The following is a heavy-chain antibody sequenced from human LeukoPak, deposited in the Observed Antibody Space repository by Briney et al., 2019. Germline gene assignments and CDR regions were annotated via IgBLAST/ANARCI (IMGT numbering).Heavy chain of an antibody. CDR3: AKDIRDILTGYDY. Sequence: GRSLRLSCAASGFTFDDYAMHWVRQAPGKGLEWVSGISWNSGSIGYADSMKGRFTISRDNAKNSLYLQMNSLRAEDTALYYCAKDIRDILTGYDYWGQGTLVTVSS. J-gene: IGHJ4*02. CDR2: ISWNSGSI. D-gene: IGHD3-9*01. V-gene: IGHV3-9*01. CDR1: GFTFDDYA.